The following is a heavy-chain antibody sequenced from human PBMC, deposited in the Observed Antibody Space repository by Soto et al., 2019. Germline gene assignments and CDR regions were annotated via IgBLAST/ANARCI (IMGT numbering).Heavy chain of an antibody. Sequence: QVQLVESGGGLVKPGGSLRLSCAASGFTFSDYYMSWIRQAPGKGLEWVSYISSSGSTIYYADSGKGRFTISRDNAKNLLYLQMNSLRAEDTAVYYCASDGRYCNHGVCFNFPGWFDPWGQGILVTLSS. CDR3: ASDGRYCNHGVCFNFPGWFDP. CDR1: GFTFSDYY. V-gene: IGHV3-11*01. J-gene: IGHJ5*02. CDR2: ISSSGSTI. D-gene: IGHD2-8*01.